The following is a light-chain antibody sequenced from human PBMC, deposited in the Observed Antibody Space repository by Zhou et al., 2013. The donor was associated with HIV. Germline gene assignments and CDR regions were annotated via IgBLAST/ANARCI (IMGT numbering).Light chain of an antibody. Sequence: DIQMTQSPSSLSASVGDRVTITCRASQGIYNYLAWYQQKPGKVPKLLIDVASTLQPGVPPRFSGSASGTDFTLTISSLQPEDVASYYCQKYDRAPLTFGGGTKVDLK. J-gene: IGKJ4*01. V-gene: IGKV1-27*01. CDR2: VAS. CDR3: QKYDRAPLT. CDR1: QGIYNY.